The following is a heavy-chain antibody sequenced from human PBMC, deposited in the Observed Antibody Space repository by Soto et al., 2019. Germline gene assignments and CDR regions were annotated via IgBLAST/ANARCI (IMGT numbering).Heavy chain of an antibody. CDR3: ARDGAGGYSYGYWNWFDP. J-gene: IGHJ5*02. V-gene: IGHV1-2*02. D-gene: IGHD5-18*01. CDR2: INPNSGGT. CDR1: GYTFTGYY. Sequence: ASVKVSCKASGYTFTGYYMHWVRQAPGQGLEWLGWINPNSGGTNYAQKFQGRVTMTRDTSISTAYMELSRLRSDDTAVYYCARDGAGGYSYGYWNWFDPWGQGTLVTVSS.